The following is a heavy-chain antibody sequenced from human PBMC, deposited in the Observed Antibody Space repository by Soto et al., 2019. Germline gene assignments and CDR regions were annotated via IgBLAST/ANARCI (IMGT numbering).Heavy chain of an antibody. D-gene: IGHD4-17*01. CDR1: GGSISSGGHS. V-gene: IGHV4-30-2*01. J-gene: IGHJ4*02. CDR2: IYHSGST. CDR3: ARAMTTVTTIDY. Sequence: QLQLQESGSGLVKPSQTLSLTCAVSGGSISSGGHSWSWIRQPPGKGLEWIGYIYHSGSTYYNPSLKSRVTISVDRSKNQFSLKLSSVTAADTAVYYWARAMTTVTTIDYWGQGTLVTVSS.